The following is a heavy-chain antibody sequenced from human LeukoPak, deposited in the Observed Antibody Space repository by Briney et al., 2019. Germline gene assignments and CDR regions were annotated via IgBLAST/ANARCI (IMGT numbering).Heavy chain of an antibody. CDR2: IYYSGST. D-gene: IGHD3-22*01. CDR1: GGSISGSSYY. V-gene: IGHV4-39*01. J-gene: IGHJ4*02. Sequence: SETLSLTCTVSGGSISGSSYYWGWIRQPPGKGLEWIGSIYYSGSTYYNPSLKSRVTISVDTSKNQFSLKLSSVTAADTAVYYCAASSGYYYSPLDYWGQGTLVTVSS. CDR3: AASSGYYYSPLDY.